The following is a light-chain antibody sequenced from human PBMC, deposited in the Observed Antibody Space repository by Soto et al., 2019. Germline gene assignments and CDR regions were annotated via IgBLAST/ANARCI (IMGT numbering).Light chain of an antibody. CDR3: QQYDNHLIT. Sequence: DIQMTQSPSSLSASVGDRVTITCQARQDISNYLNWYQQKPGKAPKLLIYDASNLETGVPSRFGGSGSGTDFTFTISSLQPEDIATYYCQQYDNHLITFGQGTRLEIK. J-gene: IGKJ5*01. V-gene: IGKV1-33*01. CDR1: QDISNY. CDR2: DAS.